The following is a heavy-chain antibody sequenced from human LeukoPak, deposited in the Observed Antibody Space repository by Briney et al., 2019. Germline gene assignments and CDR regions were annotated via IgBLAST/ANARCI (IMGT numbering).Heavy chain of an antibody. D-gene: IGHD6-19*01. J-gene: IGHJ4*02. Sequence: SETLSLTCTVSGGSISSYYWSWIRQPAGKGLEWIGRIYTSGSTNYNPSLKSRVTMSVDTSKNQFSLKLSSVTAADTAVYYRARDSSGWSRNYGFDYWGQGTLVTVSS. CDR1: GGSISSYY. CDR3: ARDSSGWSRNYGFDY. V-gene: IGHV4-4*07. CDR2: IYTSGST.